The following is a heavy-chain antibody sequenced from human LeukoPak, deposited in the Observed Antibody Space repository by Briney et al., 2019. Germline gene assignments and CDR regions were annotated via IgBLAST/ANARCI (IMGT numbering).Heavy chain of an antibody. D-gene: IGHD3-22*01. CDR1: GSTFSTYG. V-gene: IGHV3-30*18. J-gene: IGHJ4*02. CDR3: AKDYYYDSSGQFYYFHY. Sequence: GGSLRLSCAASGSTFSTYGMHGVRQAPGKGLEWVAVISYDGSNKYYADSVKGRFTISRDNSKNTLYLQMNSLRAEDAAVYYCAKDYYYDSSGQFYYFHYWGQGTLVTVSS. CDR2: ISYDGSNK.